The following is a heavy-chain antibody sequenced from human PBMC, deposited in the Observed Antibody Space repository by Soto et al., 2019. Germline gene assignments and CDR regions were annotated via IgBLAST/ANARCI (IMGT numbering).Heavy chain of an antibody. CDR2: VYSSGGT. D-gene: IGHD3-3*01. Sequence: SETLSLTCTVSGGSMSSYYWTWIRQPAGKGLEWIGRVYSSGGTHYNPSLKSRVTISIDTSKNQFSLRLLSVTDADTAVYFCARGQRFSAWFDPCGQGTLVTVSS. J-gene: IGHJ5*02. CDR3: ARGQRFSAWFDP. V-gene: IGHV4-4*07. CDR1: GGSMSSYY.